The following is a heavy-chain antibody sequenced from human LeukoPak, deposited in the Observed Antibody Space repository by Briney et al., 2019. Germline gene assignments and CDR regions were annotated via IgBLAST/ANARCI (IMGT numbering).Heavy chain of an antibody. CDR1: GFTFSSYA. D-gene: IGHD2-2*01. Sequence: GGSLRLSCAASGFTFSSYAMSWVRQAPGKGLEWVSAISGSGGSTYYADSVKGRFTISRDNSKNTLYLQMNSLRAEDTAVYYCAKDHIVVVPAAPYYFDYWGQGTLVTVSS. CDR3: AKDHIVVVPAAPYYFDY. CDR2: ISGSGGST. J-gene: IGHJ4*02. V-gene: IGHV3-23*01.